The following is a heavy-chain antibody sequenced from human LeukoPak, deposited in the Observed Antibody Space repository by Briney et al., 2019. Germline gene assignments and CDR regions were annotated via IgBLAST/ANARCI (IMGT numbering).Heavy chain of an antibody. D-gene: IGHD3-22*01. J-gene: IGHJ4*02. V-gene: IGHV3-9*01. CDR3: AKDSSSGYYRHLDY. Sequence: GGSLRLSCVASGFTFHDYGIHGVRHAPGKGLEWVSGISWNSRSIGYADSVKGRFTFSRDNAKNSLYLQMNSLRVEDTAFYYCAKDSSSGYYRHLDYWGQGIQVTVSS. CDR1: GFTFHDYG. CDR2: ISWNSRSI.